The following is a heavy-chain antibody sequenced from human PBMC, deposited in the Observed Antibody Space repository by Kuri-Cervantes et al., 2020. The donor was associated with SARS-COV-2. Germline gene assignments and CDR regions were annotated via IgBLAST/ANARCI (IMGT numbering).Heavy chain of an antibody. CDR1: GYSISSGYY. J-gene: IGHJ4*02. V-gene: IGHV4-38-2*02. CDR2: IYHSGST. D-gene: IGHD2-15*01. CDR3: AKDPVYCSAGSCFSYYFHY. Sequence: SQTLSLTCAVSGYSISSGYYWGWIRQPPGKGLEWIGSIYHSGSTYYNPSLKSRVTISVDTSKNQFSLKLSSVTAADTAVYYCAKDPVYCSAGSCFSYYFHYWGQGTLVTVSS.